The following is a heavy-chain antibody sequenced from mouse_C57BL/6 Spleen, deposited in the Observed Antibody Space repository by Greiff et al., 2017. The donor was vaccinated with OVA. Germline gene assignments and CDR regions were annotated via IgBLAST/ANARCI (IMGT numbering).Heavy chain of an antibody. CDR1: GFTFSDYG. CDR3: ATGYYGNWYFDV. Sequence: EVQRVESGGGLVKPGGSLKLSCAASGFTFSDYGMHWVRQAPEKGLEWVAYISSGSSTIYYADTVKGRFTIARDNAKNTLFLQMTSLRSEDTAMYYCATGYYGNWYFDVWGTGTTVTVSS. D-gene: IGHD1-1*01. V-gene: IGHV5-17*01. CDR2: ISSGSSTI. J-gene: IGHJ1*03.